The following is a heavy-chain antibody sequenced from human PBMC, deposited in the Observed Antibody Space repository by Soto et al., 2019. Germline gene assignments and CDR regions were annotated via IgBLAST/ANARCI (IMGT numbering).Heavy chain of an antibody. Sequence: KPAATXSLTCSVYGFSVEVYDWDGIRQPPGKGREWIGEINHTGGTHYNPSLKRRVTMSVDASKHQFSLRLSSVTAAETALYYCETRITVCGLPSTKFAPWAQGTQAT. J-gene: IGHJ5*02. CDR1: GFSVEVYD. CDR2: INHTGGT. D-gene: IGHD1-20*01. V-gene: IGHV4-34*01. CDR3: ETRITVCGLPSTKFAP.